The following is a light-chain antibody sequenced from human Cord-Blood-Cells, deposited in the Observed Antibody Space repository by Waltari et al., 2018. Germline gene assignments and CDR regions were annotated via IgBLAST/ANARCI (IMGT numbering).Light chain of an antibody. J-gene: IGLJ3*02. V-gene: IGLV2-11*01. CDR2: DVS. CDR1: SSDVGVYTY. CDR3: CSYAGSYTPNWV. Sequence: QSALTQPRSVSGSPGQSVTIPCTGPSSDVGVYTYVSWYQQHPGKAPKLMMYDVSKRPSGVPVRFSGSKSGNTASLTISGLQAEDEADYYCCSYAGSYTPNWVFGGGTKLTVL.